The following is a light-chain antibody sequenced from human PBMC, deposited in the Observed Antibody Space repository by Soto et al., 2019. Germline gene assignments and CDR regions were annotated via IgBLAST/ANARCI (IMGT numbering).Light chain of an antibody. CDR1: QSVSSTF. J-gene: IGKJ2*01. CDR3: QQYGNSPYT. V-gene: IGKV3-20*01. CDR2: DAS. Sequence: EIVLMQSPSTLSLSPGERATLSCRASQSVSSTFLSWYQQKPGQAPGLLIFDASSRATGIPDRFSGSGSGTDFTLTISRLEPEDFAVYFCQQYGNSPYTCGQGTKLEI.